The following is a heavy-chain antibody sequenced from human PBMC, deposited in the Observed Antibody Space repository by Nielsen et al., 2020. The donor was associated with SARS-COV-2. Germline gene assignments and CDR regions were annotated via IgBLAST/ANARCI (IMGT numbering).Heavy chain of an antibody. Sequence: WVRQAPGQGLEWMGGITPVYNTPRYAQKFRGRVTITADESTSTAYMELSSLRSEDTAVYYCARMYYYGTSNVGRYYFDYWGQGTLVTVS. CDR2: ITPVYNTP. V-gene: IGHV1-69*01. D-gene: IGHD3-10*01. J-gene: IGHJ4*02. CDR3: ARMYYYGTSNVGRYYFDY.